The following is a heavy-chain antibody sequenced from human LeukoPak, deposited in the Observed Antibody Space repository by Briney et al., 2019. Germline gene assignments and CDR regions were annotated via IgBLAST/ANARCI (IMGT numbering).Heavy chain of an antibody. Sequence: GASVRVSCKASGYTFTSSGFSWVGQAPGQGLEWMGWISASTNNTNYAQKFQGRVTMTTDTSTSTAYMELRSLRSDDTAVYYCARDSGYSSSWYGVYYYYYYMDVWGKGTTVTVSS. CDR1: GYTFTSSG. D-gene: IGHD6-13*01. V-gene: IGHV1-18*01. CDR3: ARDSGYSSSWYGVYYYYYYMDV. J-gene: IGHJ6*03. CDR2: ISASTNNT.